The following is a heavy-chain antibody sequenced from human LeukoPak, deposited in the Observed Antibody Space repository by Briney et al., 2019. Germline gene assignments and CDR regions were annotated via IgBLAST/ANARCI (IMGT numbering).Heavy chain of an antibody. J-gene: IGHJ4*02. CDR2: LYHSGIT. CDR3: ARGSQQLVNFDD. V-gene: IGHV4-59*10. Sequence: SETLSPTCAVSRGSISSSYWGWIRQPPGKGLEWIGSLYHSGITYYNPSLQSRVTMSVDTSKNQFSLKLSSVTAADTAVYYCARGSQQLVNFDDWGQGTLVTVSS. D-gene: IGHD6-13*01. CDR1: RGSISSSY.